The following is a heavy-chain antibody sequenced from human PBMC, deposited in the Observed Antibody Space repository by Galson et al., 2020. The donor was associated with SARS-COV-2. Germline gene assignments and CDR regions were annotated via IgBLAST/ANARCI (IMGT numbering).Heavy chain of an antibody. Sequence: SETLSLTCTVSGGSISSYYWSWIRQPPGKGLEWIGYIYYSGSTNDNPSLKSRVTISVDTSKNQFSLKLSSVTAADTAVYYCAGFLYSSRPYCYWDGMDVWGQGTTVTVSS. J-gene: IGHJ6*02. CDR1: GGSISSYY. CDR3: AGFLYSSRPYCYWDGMDV. V-gene: IGHV4-59*12. D-gene: IGHD6-13*01. CDR2: IYYSGST.